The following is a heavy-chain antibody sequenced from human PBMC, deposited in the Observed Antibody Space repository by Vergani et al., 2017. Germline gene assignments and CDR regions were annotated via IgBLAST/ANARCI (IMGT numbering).Heavy chain of an antibody. CDR3: AKDLSYSTAWPHIDS. J-gene: IGHJ4*02. CDR2: IAYDGDRR. CDR1: GFSFRGHG. Sequence: QVHLVESGGGVVQPGRSLTLSCVASGFSFRGHGMHWVRQAPGKGLEWVAMIAYDGDRRDYGDFAKGRFTISRDSSKTVYLQMNSLRVEDTAKYLFAKDLSYSTAWPHIDSRGQGTLVTVSS. V-gene: IGHV3-30*18. D-gene: IGHD4-11*01.